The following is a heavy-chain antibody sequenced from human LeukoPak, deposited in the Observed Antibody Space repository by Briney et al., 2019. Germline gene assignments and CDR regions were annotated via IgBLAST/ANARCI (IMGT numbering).Heavy chain of an antibody. J-gene: IGHJ4*02. Sequence: GGSLRLSCAASGFTVSVNYMSWVRQAPGKGPEWVSIIYNGGDTYYADSVKGRFTVSRDNSKNTLYLQMNTLRVEDTALYYCAKARAAVVEAAINYWGQGILVTVSP. D-gene: IGHD2-15*01. CDR2: IYNGGDT. V-gene: IGHV3-66*01. CDR3: AKARAAVVEAAINY. CDR1: GFTVSVNY.